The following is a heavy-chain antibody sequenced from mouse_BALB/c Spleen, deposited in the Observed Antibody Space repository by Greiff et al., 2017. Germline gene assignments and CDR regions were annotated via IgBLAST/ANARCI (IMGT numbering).Heavy chain of an antibody. CDR3: TRGDPFAY. CDR2: IDPETGGT. Sequence: QVQLQQSGAELVRPGASVTLSCKASGYTFTDYEMHWVKQTPVHGLEWIGAIDPETGGTAYNQKFKGKATLTADKSSSTAYMELRSLTSEDSAVYYCTRGDPFAYWGQGTLVTVSA. V-gene: IGHV1-15*01. D-gene: IGHD3-3*01. J-gene: IGHJ3*01. CDR1: GYTFTDYE.